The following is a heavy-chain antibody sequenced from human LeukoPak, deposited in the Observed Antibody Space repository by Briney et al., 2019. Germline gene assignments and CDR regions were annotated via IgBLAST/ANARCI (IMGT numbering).Heavy chain of an antibody. V-gene: IGHV1-24*01. D-gene: IGHD5-18*01. J-gene: IGHJ3*01. CDR2: FDPKKVET. CDR3: AADLITTLVCAFDL. CDR1: GYTLTELS. Sequence: GALVKVSCKLSGYTLTELSIHWVRQPHGKGLEWMGGFDPKKVETVYAQQFRGRVTMTEDTSTDTAYMELRSLRSEDTAMYYCAADLITTLVCAFDLWGQGTMVTVSS.